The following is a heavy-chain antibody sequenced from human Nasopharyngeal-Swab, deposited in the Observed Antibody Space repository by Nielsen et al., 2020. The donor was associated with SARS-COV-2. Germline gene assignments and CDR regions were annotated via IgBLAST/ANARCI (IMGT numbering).Heavy chain of an antibody. V-gene: IGHV4-31*03. D-gene: IGHD6-19*01. CDR3: ARATTPIAVAGPRGWYFDL. CDR2: IYYSGST. Sequence: LRLSCTVSGGSISSGGYYWSWIRQHPGKGLEWIGYIYYSGSTYYNPSLKSRVTISVDTSKNQFSLKLSSVTAADTAVYYCARATTPIAVAGPRGWYFDLWGRGTLVTVSS. J-gene: IGHJ2*01. CDR1: GGSISSGGYY.